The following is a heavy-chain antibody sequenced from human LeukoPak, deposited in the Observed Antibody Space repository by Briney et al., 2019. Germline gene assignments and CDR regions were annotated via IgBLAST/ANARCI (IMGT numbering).Heavy chain of an antibody. Sequence: GGSLRLSCAASGFTFSSYSMNWVRQAPGKGLEWVSYISSSSSTIYYADSVKGRFTISRDNAKNSLYLQMNSLRAEDTAVYYCARVANCDFWSGSPTYYYYYYMDVWGKGTTVTVSS. CDR2: ISSSSSTI. J-gene: IGHJ6*03. CDR3: ARVANCDFWSGSPTYYYYYYMDV. V-gene: IGHV3-48*01. D-gene: IGHD3-3*01. CDR1: GFTFSSYS.